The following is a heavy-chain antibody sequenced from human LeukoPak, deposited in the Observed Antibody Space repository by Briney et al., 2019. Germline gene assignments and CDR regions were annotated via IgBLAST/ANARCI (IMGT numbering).Heavy chain of an antibody. V-gene: IGHV3-53*01. CDR3: ARDAPERRNAFDI. CDR1: GFTVSSNY. D-gene: IGHD1-1*01. CDR2: IYSGGST. J-gene: IGHJ3*02. Sequence: PGGSLRLSWAASGFTVSSNYMSWVRQAPGKGLEWVSVIYSGGSTYYADSVKGRFTISRDNSKNTLYLQMNSLRAEDTAVYYCARDAPERRNAFDIWGQGTMVTVSS.